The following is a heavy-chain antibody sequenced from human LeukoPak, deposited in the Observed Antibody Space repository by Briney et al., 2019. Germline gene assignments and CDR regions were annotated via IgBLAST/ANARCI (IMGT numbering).Heavy chain of an antibody. CDR2: IKSKTDGGTT. J-gene: IGHJ5*02. D-gene: IGHD3-10*01. CDR3: AQDNGWIGP. Sequence: GSLRLSCAASGFTFSNAWMSWVRQAPGKGLEWVGRIKSKTDGGTTDYAAPVKGRFTISRDDSKNTLYLQMNSLRAEDTAVYYCAQDNGWIGPWGQGTLVTVSS. CDR1: GFTFSNAW. V-gene: IGHV3-15*01.